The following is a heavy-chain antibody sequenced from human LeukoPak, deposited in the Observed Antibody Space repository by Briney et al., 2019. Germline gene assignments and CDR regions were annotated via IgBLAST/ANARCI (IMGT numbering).Heavy chain of an antibody. CDR3: ARWARGTYRYGDSQFDY. CDR2: IYYSGST. Sequence: SETLSLTCTVSGGSISSYYWSWIRQPPGKGLEWIGYIYYSGSTNYNPSLKGRVTISVDTSKNQFSLKLSSVTAADTAVYYCARWARGTYRYGDSQFDYWGQGTLVTVSS. D-gene: IGHD4-17*01. CDR1: GGSISSYY. V-gene: IGHV4-59*01. J-gene: IGHJ4*02.